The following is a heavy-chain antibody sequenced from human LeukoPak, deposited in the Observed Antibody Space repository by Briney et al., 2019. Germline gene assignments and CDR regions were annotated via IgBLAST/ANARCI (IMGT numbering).Heavy chain of an antibody. D-gene: IGHD6-13*01. CDR1: GFTVSSNY. CDR3: ASALYSSRGDAFDI. CDR2: IYSGGST. J-gene: IGHJ3*02. Sequence: PGGSLRLSCAASGFTVSSNYMSWVRQAPGKGLEWVSVIYSGGSTYYADSVKGRFTISRDNSKNTLYLQMNSLRAGDTAVYYCASALYSSRGDAFDIWGQGTMVTVSS. V-gene: IGHV3-66*02.